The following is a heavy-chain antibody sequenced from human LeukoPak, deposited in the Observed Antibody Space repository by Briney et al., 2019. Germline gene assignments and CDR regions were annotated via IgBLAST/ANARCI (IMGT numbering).Heavy chain of an antibody. Sequence: ASVKVSCKASGGTFSSYAISWVRQAPGQGLEWMGRIIPILGIANYAQKFQGRVTITADKSTSTAYMELSSLRSEDTAVYYCARDRGDVDTAMVSNYWGQGTLVTVSP. CDR3: ARDRGDVDTAMVSNY. D-gene: IGHD5-18*01. V-gene: IGHV1-69*04. CDR1: GGTFSSYA. J-gene: IGHJ4*02. CDR2: IIPILGIA.